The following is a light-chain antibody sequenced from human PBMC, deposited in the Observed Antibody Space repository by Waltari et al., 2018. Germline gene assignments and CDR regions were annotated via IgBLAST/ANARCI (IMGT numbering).Light chain of an antibody. Sequence: ELVLTQSPGTLSLSPGERATPSCRASQSVNNNYLAWYQQKPGQGPRLLIYVASTRAAGIPDRFSGSGSGTDFTLTLSRLEPEDFAVYYCQQYDTSPPTFGGGTKVAIK. V-gene: IGKV3-20*01. CDR2: VAS. J-gene: IGKJ4*01. CDR1: QSVNNNY. CDR3: QQYDTSPPT.